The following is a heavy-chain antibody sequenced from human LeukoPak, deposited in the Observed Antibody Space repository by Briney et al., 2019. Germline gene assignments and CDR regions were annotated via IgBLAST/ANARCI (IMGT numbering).Heavy chain of an antibody. Sequence: PGGSLRLSCAASGVTLSSYAMSWARQAPGKGLEWVSGISSSGSGGNTYYADSVKGRFTISRDNSKNTLYLQMNSLRAEDTAVYYCAKDTVRYYYDSSGYEDYWGQGTLVTVSS. CDR2: ISSSGSGGNT. CDR1: GVTLSSYA. CDR3: AKDTVRYYYDSSGYEDY. J-gene: IGHJ4*02. D-gene: IGHD3-22*01. V-gene: IGHV3-23*01.